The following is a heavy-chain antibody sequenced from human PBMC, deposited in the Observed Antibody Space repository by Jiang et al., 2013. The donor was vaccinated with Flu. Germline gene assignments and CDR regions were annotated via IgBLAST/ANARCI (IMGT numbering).Heavy chain of an antibody. CDR3: ARHKGISVVTAWDY. CDR2: IYYGGST. J-gene: IGHJ4*02. CDR1: GGSISSYY. V-gene: IGHV4-59*08. Sequence: SGSGLVKPSETLSLTCTVSGGSISSYYWSWIRQPPGKGLEWIGYIYYGGSTNYNPSLKSRVTISVDTSKNQFSLKLSSVTATDTAVYYCARHKGISVVTAWDYWGQGTLVTVSS. D-gene: IGHD3-22*01.